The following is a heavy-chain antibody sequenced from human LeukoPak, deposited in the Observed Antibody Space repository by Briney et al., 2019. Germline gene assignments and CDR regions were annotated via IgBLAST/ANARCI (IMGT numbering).Heavy chain of an antibody. J-gene: IGHJ4*02. V-gene: IGHV4-59*01. CDR2: IYYCGST. Sequence: SETLSLTCTVSGGSISSYYWSWIRQPPAKGLEWIGYIYYCGSTNYNPALKSRVTISVDTSKNKFSLKLSSVTAADTAVYFCARDGVRVTYTSGWYYFDYWGQGPLVTVSS. D-gene: IGHD6-19*01. CDR3: ARDGVRVTYTSGWYYFDY. CDR1: GGSISSYY.